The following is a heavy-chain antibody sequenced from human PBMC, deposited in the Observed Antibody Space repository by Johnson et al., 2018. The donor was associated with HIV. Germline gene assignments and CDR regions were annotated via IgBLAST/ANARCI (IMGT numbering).Heavy chain of an antibody. D-gene: IGHD1-1*01. CDR2: IRYDGSNK. V-gene: IGHV3-30*02. CDR3: PVDMEAFDI. CDR1: GFTVSSNY. J-gene: IGHJ3*02. Sequence: QVQLVESGGGLAQPGGSPRLSCAASGFTVSSNYMSWVRQAPGKGLEWVAFIRYDGSNKYYADSVKGQFTISRDNSKNTLYLQMNSLRAEDTAVYYCPVDMEAFDIWGQGTMVTVSS.